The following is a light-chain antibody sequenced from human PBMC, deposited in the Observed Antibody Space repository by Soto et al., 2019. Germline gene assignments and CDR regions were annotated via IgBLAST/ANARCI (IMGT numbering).Light chain of an antibody. CDR1: SSNIGAGYD. J-gene: IGLJ1*01. Sequence: QSALTQPPSVSGAPGQRVTISCTGSSSNIGAGYDVHWYQHLPGRAPKLLIFGNLNRPSEVPDRFSASKSGSSASLAITGLQAEEEADYYCQSHDSGLSGSVFGTGTKVTVL. CDR3: QSHDSGLSGSV. CDR2: GNL. V-gene: IGLV1-40*01.